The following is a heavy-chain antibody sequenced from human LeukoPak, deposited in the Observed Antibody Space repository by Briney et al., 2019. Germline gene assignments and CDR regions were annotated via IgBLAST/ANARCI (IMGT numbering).Heavy chain of an antibody. CDR1: GFTFSSYG. Sequence: LPGGSLRLSCAASGFTFSSYGMHWVRQAPGKGLEWVAVISYDGSNKYYADSVKGRFTISRDNSKNTLYLQMNSLRAEDTAVYYCAKLEGSDYYDYVWGSSQAGMDVWGQGTTVTVSS. CDR2: ISYDGSNK. V-gene: IGHV3-30*18. CDR3: AKLEGSDYYDYVWGSSQAGMDV. J-gene: IGHJ6*02. D-gene: IGHD3-16*01.